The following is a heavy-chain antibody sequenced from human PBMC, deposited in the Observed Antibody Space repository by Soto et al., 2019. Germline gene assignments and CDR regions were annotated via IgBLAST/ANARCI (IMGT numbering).Heavy chain of an antibody. CDR3: ARGVVVTAILNWFDP. CDR1: GYSFTSYW. J-gene: IGHJ5*02. V-gene: IGHV5-10-1*01. D-gene: IGHD2-21*02. Sequence: PGESLKISCKGSGYSFTSYWISWVRQMPGKGLEWMGRIDPSDSYTNYSPSFQGHVTISADKSISTAYLQWSSLKASDTAMYYCARGVVVTAILNWFDPWGQGTLVTVS. CDR2: IDPSDSYT.